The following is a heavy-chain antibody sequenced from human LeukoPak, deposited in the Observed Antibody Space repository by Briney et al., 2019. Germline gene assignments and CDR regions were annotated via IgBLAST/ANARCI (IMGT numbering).Heavy chain of an antibody. J-gene: IGHJ4*02. CDR1: GFTFSSYE. Sequence: GGSLRLSCAASGFTFSSYEMKWVRQAPGKGLEWVSYISSSGSTMFYAGSVKGRFTISRDNAKNTLYLQMNSLRIEDTAVYYCARYEEHALGSYTTDYWGQGTLVTVSS. D-gene: IGHD3-10*01. V-gene: IGHV3-48*03. CDR2: ISSSGSTM. CDR3: ARYEEHALGSYTTDY.